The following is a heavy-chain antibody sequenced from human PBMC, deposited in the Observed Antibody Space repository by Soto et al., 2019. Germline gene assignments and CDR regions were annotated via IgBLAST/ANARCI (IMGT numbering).Heavy chain of an antibody. J-gene: IGHJ6*02. CDR1: GYTFTSYG. V-gene: IGHV1-18*01. D-gene: IGHD3-16*01. CDR3: ARDRGFYSMDV. Sequence: GASVKVSCKASGYTFTSYGISWVRQAPGKGLEWMGWISADNGKTNYAQKLQGRVTMTEDTSTDTAYMELSSLRSEDTAVYYCARDRGFYSMDVWGQGTTVTVSS. CDR2: ISADNGKT.